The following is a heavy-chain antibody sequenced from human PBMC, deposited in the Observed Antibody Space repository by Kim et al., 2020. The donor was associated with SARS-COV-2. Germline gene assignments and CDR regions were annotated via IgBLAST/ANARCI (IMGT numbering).Heavy chain of an antibody. V-gene: IGHV3-72*01. CDR3: ATVGTTTYVFDY. Sequence: EDAATMRRRLPISRDDSKNALYLQMNSLKTEDTAVYYCATVGTTTYVFDYWGQGALVTVSS. J-gene: IGHJ4*02. D-gene: IGHD1-26*01.